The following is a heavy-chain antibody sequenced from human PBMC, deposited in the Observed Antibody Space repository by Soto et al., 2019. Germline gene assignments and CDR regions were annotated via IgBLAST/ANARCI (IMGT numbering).Heavy chain of an antibody. CDR1: GYTFTGYY. V-gene: IGHV1-2*04. Sequence: VKVSCKASGYTFTGYYMHWVRQAPGQGLEWMGWINPNSGGTNYAQKFQGWVTTTRDTSISTAYMELSRLRSDDTAVYYCARAGTVTTPYYYYGMDVWGQGTTVTVSS. D-gene: IGHD4-17*01. CDR3: ARAGTVTTPYYYYGMDV. J-gene: IGHJ6*02. CDR2: INPNSGGT.